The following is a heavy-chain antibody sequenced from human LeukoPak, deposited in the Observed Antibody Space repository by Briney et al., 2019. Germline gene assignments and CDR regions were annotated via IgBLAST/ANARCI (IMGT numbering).Heavy chain of an antibody. J-gene: IGHJ4*02. V-gene: IGHV3-23*01. D-gene: IGHD3-10*01. Sequence: GGSLRLSCAASGFTFSSYGMSWVRQAPGKGLEWVSAIGGRDGSTYYADSVKGRFTISRDNSKNTLYVQMNSLRAEDTAVYYSAKGHYYGSGSLDYWGQGTLVTVSS. CDR1: GFTFSSYG. CDR3: AKGHYYGSGSLDY. CDR2: IGGRDGST.